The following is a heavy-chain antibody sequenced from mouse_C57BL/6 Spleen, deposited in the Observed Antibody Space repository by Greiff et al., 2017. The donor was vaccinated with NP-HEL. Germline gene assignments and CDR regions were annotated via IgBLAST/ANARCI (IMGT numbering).Heavy chain of an antibody. CDR3: ARCYGSSPYYFDY. J-gene: IGHJ2*01. D-gene: IGHD1-1*01. CDR2: INPSSGYT. CDR1: GYTFTSYT. Sequence: VQLQQSGAELARPGASVKMSCKASGYTFTSYTMHWVQQRPGQGLEWIGYINPSSGYTKYNQKFKDKATLTADKSSSTAYMQLSSLTSEDSAVYYCARCYGSSPYYFDYWGQGTTLTVSS. V-gene: IGHV1-4*01.